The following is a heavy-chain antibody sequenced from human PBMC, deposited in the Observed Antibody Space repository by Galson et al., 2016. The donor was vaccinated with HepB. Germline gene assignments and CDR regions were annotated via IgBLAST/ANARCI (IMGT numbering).Heavy chain of an antibody. CDR1: GFTFSSYA. D-gene: IGHD6-13*01. CDR3: AKAFLDIPAGGNDY. CDR2: ISGSGVST. J-gene: IGHJ4*02. V-gene: IGHV3-23*01. Sequence: SLRLSCAASGFTFSSYAMSWARQAPGKGLEWVSSISGSGVSTHYADSVKGRFPVSRDKSKNTLCLQMNSLRAEATAVYYCAKAFLDIPAGGNDYWGQGTPVAVSS.